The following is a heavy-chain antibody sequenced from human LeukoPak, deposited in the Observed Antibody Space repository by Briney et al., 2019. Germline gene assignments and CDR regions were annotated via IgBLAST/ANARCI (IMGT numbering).Heavy chain of an antibody. CDR2: ISYDGSKK. Sequence: GGSLRLSCAASGFTFSSYGIHWVRQAPGKGLEWVAVISYDGSKKYYADSVKGRFTISRDNSKNTLSLQMNSLRAEDTAVYYCAKDPTSYCGGDCYNFAFDWDYWGQGTLVTVSS. CDR1: GFTFSSYG. D-gene: IGHD2-21*02. J-gene: IGHJ4*02. V-gene: IGHV3-30*18. CDR3: AKDPTSYCGGDCYNFAFDWDY.